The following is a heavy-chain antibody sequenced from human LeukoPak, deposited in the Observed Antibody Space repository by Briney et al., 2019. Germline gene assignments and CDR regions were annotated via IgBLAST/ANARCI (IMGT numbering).Heavy chain of an antibody. CDR3: ARDPRAPSEYYDFWSGYYTVWFDP. Sequence: GASVKVSCKTSGYSFTSYNLHWVRQAPGQRLEWMGIIKPSGDNTNNAQKFQGRVTMTSDTSTSTVYMELSSLKSEDTAVYYCARDPRAPSEYYDFWSGYYTVWFDPWGQGTLVTVSS. V-gene: IGHV1-46*01. CDR1: GYSFTSYN. D-gene: IGHD3-3*01. J-gene: IGHJ5*02. CDR2: IKPSGDNT.